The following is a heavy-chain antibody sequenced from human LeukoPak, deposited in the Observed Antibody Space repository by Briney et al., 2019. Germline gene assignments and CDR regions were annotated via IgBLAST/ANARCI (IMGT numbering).Heavy chain of an antibody. CDR2: ISGSGVNT. J-gene: IGHJ4*02. Sequence: HPGGSLRLSCTASGFTFSSYAMNWVRQAPGRGLEWISVISGSGVNTYYAESVKGRFTISRDNSKNTLYLQMNSLRAEDTAVYYCAKCDSSGYSTCHFDSWGQGILVTVSS. CDR3: AKCDSSGYSTCHFDS. V-gene: IGHV3-23*01. D-gene: IGHD3-22*01. CDR1: GFTFSSYA.